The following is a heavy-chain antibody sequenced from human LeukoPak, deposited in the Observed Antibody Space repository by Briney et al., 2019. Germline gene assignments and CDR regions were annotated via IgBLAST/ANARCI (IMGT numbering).Heavy chain of an antibody. Sequence: GGSLRLSCDASGFTFSDYYMTWIRQAPGKGLEWVSHISSSGSYRNYADSVKDRLTISRDNAKNSLYLQMNSLRAEDTAVYYCARADSSSWFDYWGQGALVTVSS. J-gene: IGHJ4*02. CDR3: ARADSSSWFDY. CDR2: ISSSGSYR. CDR1: GFTFSDYY. D-gene: IGHD6-13*01. V-gene: IGHV3-11*05.